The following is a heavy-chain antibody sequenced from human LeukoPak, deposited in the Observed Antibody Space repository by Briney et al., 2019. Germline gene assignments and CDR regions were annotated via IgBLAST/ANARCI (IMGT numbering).Heavy chain of an antibody. V-gene: IGHV1-24*01. CDR2: FDPEDGET. J-gene: IGHJ4*02. Sequence: ASVKVSCKVSGYTLTELSMHWVRQAPGKGLEWMGGFDPEDGETIYAQKFQGRVTMTEDTSTDTAYMELSSLRSEDTAVYYCARGKNDFWSGYEPYDYWGQGTLVTVSS. CDR3: ARGKNDFWSGYEPYDY. CDR1: GYTLTELS. D-gene: IGHD3-3*01.